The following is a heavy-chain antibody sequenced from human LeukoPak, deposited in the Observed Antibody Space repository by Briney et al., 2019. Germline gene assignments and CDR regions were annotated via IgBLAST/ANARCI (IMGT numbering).Heavy chain of an antibody. CDR1: GLIFSSYI. D-gene: IGHD2-8*02. J-gene: IGHJ4*02. V-gene: IGHV3-30-3*01. CDR3: GTTGSY. CDR2: IPDDGSDV. Sequence: GGSLRLSCAASGLIFSSYIMHWVRQAPGKGLEWLAVIPDDGSDVYYADSVRGRFTISRDNSKNTLYLEVNSLRPDDTAVYYCGTTGSYWGQGTLVTVSS.